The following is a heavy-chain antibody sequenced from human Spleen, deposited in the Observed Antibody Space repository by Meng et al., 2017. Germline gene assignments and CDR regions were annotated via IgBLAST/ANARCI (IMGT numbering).Heavy chain of an antibody. CDR2: IKKDGSEI. CDR3: ARDMSASTG. CDR1: GFTFDTYW. V-gene: IGHV3-7*01. D-gene: IGHD5/OR15-5a*01. Sequence: GESLKISCAASGFTFDTYWMSWVRQAPGKGLEWVANIKKDGSEIYYVDSVKGRFTISRDNAKSSLYLQMNSLRVEDTAVYYCARDMSASTGWGQGTLVTVSS. J-gene: IGHJ4*02.